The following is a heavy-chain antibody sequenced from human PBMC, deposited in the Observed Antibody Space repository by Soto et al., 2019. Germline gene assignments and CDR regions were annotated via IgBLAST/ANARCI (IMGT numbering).Heavy chain of an antibody. Sequence: GASVKVSCKASGYTFTGYYMHWVRQAPGQGLEWMGWINPNSGGTNYAQKFQGWVTMTRDTSISTAYMELSRLRSDDTAVYYCARDWRYDILTGYSEYYGMDVWGQGTTVTVSS. D-gene: IGHD3-9*01. V-gene: IGHV1-2*04. CDR1: GYTFTGYY. CDR2: INPNSGGT. J-gene: IGHJ6*02. CDR3: ARDWRYDILTGYSEYYGMDV.